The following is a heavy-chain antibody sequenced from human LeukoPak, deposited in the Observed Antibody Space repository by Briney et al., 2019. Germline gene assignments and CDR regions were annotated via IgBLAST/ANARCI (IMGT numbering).Heavy chain of an antibody. Sequence: GGSLRLSCAASEFTFSDDWMSWVRQAPGKGLEWVGRIKSKTDGGTTDYGAPVKGRFTISRDDSKNLLYLQMKSLKTDDTGVYYCSTGAFWGQGTLVTVSS. CDR2: IKSKTDGGTT. CDR1: EFTFSDDW. J-gene: IGHJ4*02. CDR3: STGAF. V-gene: IGHV3-15*01.